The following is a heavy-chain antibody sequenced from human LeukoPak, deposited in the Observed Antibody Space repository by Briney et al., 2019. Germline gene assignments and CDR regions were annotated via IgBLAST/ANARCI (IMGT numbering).Heavy chain of an antibody. J-gene: IGHJ5*01. CDR1: GFTFNSHH. Sequence: GGSLRLSCAVSGFTFNSHHIHWVRQAPNKGLDWVAVVPYDGTSPLHAASVNGRFTISRDNSKDTVFLQMNRLRAEDTAVYYCAKATSPVQSRNWFDSWGQGTMVTVSS. V-gene: IGHV3-30*18. CDR2: VPYDGTSP. D-gene: IGHD6-13*01. CDR3: AKATSPVQSRNWFDS.